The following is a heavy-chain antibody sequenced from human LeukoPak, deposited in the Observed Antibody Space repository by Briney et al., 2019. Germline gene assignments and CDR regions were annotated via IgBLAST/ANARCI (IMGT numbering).Heavy chain of an antibody. CDR1: GGSISSGGYS. D-gene: IGHD1-7*01. CDR3: ARGITGTTRYFDY. V-gene: IGHV4-30-2*01. Sequence: SETLSLTCAVSGGSISSGGYSWSWIRQPAGKGLEWIGYIYHSGSTYYNPSLKSRVTISVDRSKNQFSLKLSSVTAADTAVYYCARGITGTTRYFDYWGQGTLVTVSS. J-gene: IGHJ4*02. CDR2: IYHSGST.